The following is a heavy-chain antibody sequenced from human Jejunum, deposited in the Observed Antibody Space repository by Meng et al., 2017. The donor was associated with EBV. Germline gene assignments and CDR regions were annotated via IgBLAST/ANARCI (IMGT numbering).Heavy chain of an antibody. Sequence: QITFRESGPALVELPQTLTLTCTLSALSLTTIPVGVGWIRQPPGVALEWLALIYWDDDKRYSPSLRSRLTVDKDTSKNQVVLTMTNMDPMDTATYYCAHRRDYDGAWNEGCFDYRGQGILVTVS. CDR1: ALSLTTIPVG. CDR3: AHRRDYDGAWNEGCFDY. CDR2: IYWDDDK. V-gene: IGHV2-5*02. D-gene: IGHD1-1*01. J-gene: IGHJ4*02.